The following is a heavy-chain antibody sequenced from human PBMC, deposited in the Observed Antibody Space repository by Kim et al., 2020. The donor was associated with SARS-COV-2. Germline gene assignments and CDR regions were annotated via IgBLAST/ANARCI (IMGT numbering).Heavy chain of an antibody. CDR3: VRDGYSSSWYFRGGYYGMDV. V-gene: IGHV1-8*01. CDR2: MNPNSGNT. Sequence: ASVKVSCKASGYTFTSYDINWVRQATGQGLEWMGWMNPNSGNTGYAQKFQGRVTMTRNTSISTAYMELSSLRSEDTAVYYCVRDGYSSSWYFRGGYYGMDVWGQGTTVTVSS. D-gene: IGHD6-13*01. J-gene: IGHJ6*02. CDR1: GYTFTSYD.